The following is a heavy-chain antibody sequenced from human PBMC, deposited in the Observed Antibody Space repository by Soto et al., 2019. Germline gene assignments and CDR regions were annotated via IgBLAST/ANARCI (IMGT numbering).Heavy chain of an antibody. J-gene: IGHJ5*02. CDR1: GYTFTSYG. CDR3: ARGVVLWFGESPNWFDP. V-gene: IGHV1-18*01. Sequence: QVQLVQSGAEVKKPGASVKVSCKASGYTFTSYGISWVRQAPGQGLEWMGWISAYNGNTNYAQKLQGRVTMTTDTTRSTAYMKLRSLRSDDTAVYYCARGVVLWFGESPNWFDPWGQGTMVTVSS. D-gene: IGHD3-10*01. CDR2: ISAYNGNT.